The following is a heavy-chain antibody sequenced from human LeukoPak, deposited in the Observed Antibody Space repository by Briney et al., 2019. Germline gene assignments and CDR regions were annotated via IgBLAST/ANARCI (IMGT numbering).Heavy chain of an antibody. CDR2: INPSGGST. J-gene: IGHJ4*02. CDR1: GYTFTSYY. Sequence: ASVKVSCKASGYTFTSYYMHWVRQAPGQGLEWMGIINPSGGSTSYAQKFQGRVTMTTDTSTSTAYMELRSLRSDDTAVYYCARTHNPGLLRYFDWLLTFDYWGQGTLVTVSS. V-gene: IGHV1-46*01. CDR3: ARTHNPGLLRYFDWLLTFDY. D-gene: IGHD3-9*01.